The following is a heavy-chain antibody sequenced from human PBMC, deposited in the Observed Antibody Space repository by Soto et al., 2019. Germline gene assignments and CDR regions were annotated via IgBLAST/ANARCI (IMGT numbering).Heavy chain of an antibody. V-gene: IGHV1-2*04. D-gene: IGHD6-19*01. CDR1: GYTFTGFY. CDR2: INPNSGGT. Sequence: ASVKVSCKASGYTFTGFYMHWVRQAPGQGLEWMGWINPNSGGTNYAQNFQGWVTMTRDTSISTAYMELSRLRSDDTAVYYCATSRDSIAVAGETEYYFDYWGQGTLVTVSS. J-gene: IGHJ4*02. CDR3: ATSRDSIAVAGETEYYFDY.